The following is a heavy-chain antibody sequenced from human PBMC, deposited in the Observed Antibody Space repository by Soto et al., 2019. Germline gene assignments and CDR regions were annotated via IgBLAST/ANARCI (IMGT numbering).Heavy chain of an antibody. Sequence: EVQVLESGGGLVQSGGSLRLSCAGSGFMFSNFAMTWVRQAPGKGLEWVSTTRSNGEHTYYADSVKGRFTVSRDNSKNTLFLEMSSLRAEDTAIYYCAKDSKSVSVSAARVYGMDVWGQGTTVTVSS. CDR2: TRSNGEHT. CDR3: AKDSKSVSVSAARVYGMDV. J-gene: IGHJ6*02. D-gene: IGHD2-2*01. V-gene: IGHV3-23*01. CDR1: GFMFSNFA.